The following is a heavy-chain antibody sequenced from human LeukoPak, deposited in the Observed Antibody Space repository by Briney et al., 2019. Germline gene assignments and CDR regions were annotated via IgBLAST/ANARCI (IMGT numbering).Heavy chain of an antibody. V-gene: IGHV3-49*03. D-gene: IGHD2-15*01. CDR1: GFTFGVYA. J-gene: IGHJ1*01. Sequence: GGSLRLSCTASGFTFGVYAMSWFRQAPGKGLEWVGVIRSKAYGGTTEYAASVKGRFTISRDDSKSIAYLQMNSLKTEDTAVYYCTRGGLGYCSGGSCGSAEYFQHWGQGTLVTVSS. CDR2: IRSKAYGGTT. CDR3: TRGGLGYCSGGSCGSAEYFQH.